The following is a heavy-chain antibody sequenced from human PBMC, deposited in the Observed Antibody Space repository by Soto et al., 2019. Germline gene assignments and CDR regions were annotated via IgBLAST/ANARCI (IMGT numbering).Heavy chain of an antibody. V-gene: IGHV1-46*03. D-gene: IGHD1-26*01. CDR3: VRDSGGATTNWFEP. J-gene: IGHJ5*02. Sequence: GASVKVSCKASGYTFTNYYMHWLRKAPRQGLEWMRTLTPSGGSTSYAQKFQGRVTMTRDTSTSTVYMELSSLRSEDTSVYSCVRDSGGATTNWFEPWGHGTLATVSS. CDR2: LTPSGGST. CDR1: GYTFTNYY.